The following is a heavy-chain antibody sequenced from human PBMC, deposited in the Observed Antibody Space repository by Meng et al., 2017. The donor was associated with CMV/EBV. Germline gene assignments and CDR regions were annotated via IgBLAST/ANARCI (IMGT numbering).Heavy chain of an antibody. Sequence: ASVKVSCKASGYTFTGYYMHWVRQAPGQGLEWMGWINPNSGGTNYAQKFQGRVTMTRDTSISTAYMELSRLRSDDMAVYYCARERNIVVVVAATGHYGMDVWGQGTTVTVSS. CDR3: ARERNIVVVVAATGHYGMDV. D-gene: IGHD2-15*01. J-gene: IGHJ6*02. CDR1: GYTFTGYY. V-gene: IGHV1-2*02. CDR2: INPNSGGT.